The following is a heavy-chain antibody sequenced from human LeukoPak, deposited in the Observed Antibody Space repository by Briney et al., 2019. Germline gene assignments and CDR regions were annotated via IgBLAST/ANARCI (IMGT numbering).Heavy chain of an antibody. CDR3: ARNAYHDY. CDR2: VNINGGST. V-gene: IGHV3-64*01. CDR1: GFTFSNYA. J-gene: IGHJ4*02. D-gene: IGHD3-16*01. Sequence: GGSLRLSCVASGFTFSNYAMHWVRQAPGKGLEYVSSVNINGGSTYYANSVKGRFTISRDNSKNTLYLQMGSLRPEDMAVYYCARNAYHDYWDQGTWSPSPQ.